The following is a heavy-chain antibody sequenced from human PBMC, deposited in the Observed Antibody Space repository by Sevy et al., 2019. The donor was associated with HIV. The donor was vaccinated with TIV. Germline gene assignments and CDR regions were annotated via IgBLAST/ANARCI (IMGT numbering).Heavy chain of an antibody. CDR2: FDPEHGET. V-gene: IGHV1-24*01. CDR3: ATVDLLTGSGFYGMDV. D-gene: IGHD3-9*01. J-gene: IGHJ6*02. Sequence: ASVKVSCKVSGYTLTELSMHWVRQAPGKGLEWMGGFDPEHGETIYAQKFQGRVIMTEDTSTDTAYMELSSLRSEDTAVYYCATVDLLTGSGFYGMDVWGQGTTVTVSS. CDR1: GYTLTELS.